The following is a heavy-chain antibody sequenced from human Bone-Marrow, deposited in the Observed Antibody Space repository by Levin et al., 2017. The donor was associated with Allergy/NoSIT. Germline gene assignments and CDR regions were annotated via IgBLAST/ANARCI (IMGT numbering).Heavy chain of an antibody. CDR2: ISESGGGP. D-gene: IGHD2-15*01. Sequence: PGESLKISCAASGFSFGSYVMTWVRQAPGKGLEWVSGISESGGGPWYADSVKARFTISRDNSKNTLYLQMNSLSAEDTAVYYCARYCGPSSCYSGFDNWGQGTLVTVSS. J-gene: IGHJ4*02. CDR1: GFSFGSYV. CDR3: ARYCGPSSCYSGFDN. V-gene: IGHV3-23*01.